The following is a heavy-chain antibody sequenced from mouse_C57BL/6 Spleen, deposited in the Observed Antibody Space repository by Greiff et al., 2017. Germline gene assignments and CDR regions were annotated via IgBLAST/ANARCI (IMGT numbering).Heavy chain of an antibody. Sequence: QVQLKQPGAELVKPGASVKLSCKASGYTFTSDWLHWVKKRPGRGLEWIGRCDPNSGGTKYNEKFKSKATLTVDKPSSTAYMQLSSLTSEDSAVYYWARSSYDYDERFAYWGQGTLVTVSA. V-gene: IGHV1-72*01. J-gene: IGHJ3*01. CDR2: CDPNSGGT. D-gene: IGHD2-4*01. CDR1: GYTFTSDW. CDR3: ARSSYDYDERFAY.